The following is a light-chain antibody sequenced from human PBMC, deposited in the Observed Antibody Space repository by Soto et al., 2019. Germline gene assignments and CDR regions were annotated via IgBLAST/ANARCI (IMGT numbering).Light chain of an antibody. CDR1: QTISNTF. CDR2: AAS. Sequence: ESVLTQSPGTLCLSPGERATLSWRASQTISNTFLAGYQQRPGQAPRLRIYAASGRAAGIPDRFIGSGSGTDFTLSIGRLAPEDFAVYDCQQYGVSPTFRGGTKVDIK. CDR3: QQYGVSPT. V-gene: IGKV3-20*01. J-gene: IGKJ4*01.